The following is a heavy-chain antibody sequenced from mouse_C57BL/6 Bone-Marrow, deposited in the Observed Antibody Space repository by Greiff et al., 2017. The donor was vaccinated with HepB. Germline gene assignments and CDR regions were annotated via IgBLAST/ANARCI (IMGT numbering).Heavy chain of an antibody. D-gene: IGHD1-1*01. J-gene: IGHJ4*01. CDR1: GFNIKNTY. CDR3: DYYGSSYGYYAMDY. Sequence: VHVKQSVAELVRPGASVKLSCTASGFNIKNTYMHWVKHRPEQGLEWIGRIDPANGNTKYAPKFQGKATITADTSSNTAYLQLSSLTSEDTAIYYCDYYGSSYGYYAMDYWGQGTSVTVSS. CDR2: IDPANGNT. V-gene: IGHV14-3*01.